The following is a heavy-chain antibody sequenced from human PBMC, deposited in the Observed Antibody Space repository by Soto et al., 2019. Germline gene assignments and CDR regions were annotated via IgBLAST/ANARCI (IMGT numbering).Heavy chain of an antibody. CDR3: ARGECSSVYCFTRWALDF. Sequence: SETLSLTCAVYGGSFSGYYWTWIRQTPVKVLEWIGEVSHSGTTNYQPSLTSRVTISADPSKKQFSLNLTSVTAADPGVYYCARGECSSVYCFTRWALDFWGQGTVVTVSS. CDR2: VSHSGTT. V-gene: IGHV4-34*01. D-gene: IGHD2-2*01. CDR1: GGSFSGYY. J-gene: IGHJ3*01.